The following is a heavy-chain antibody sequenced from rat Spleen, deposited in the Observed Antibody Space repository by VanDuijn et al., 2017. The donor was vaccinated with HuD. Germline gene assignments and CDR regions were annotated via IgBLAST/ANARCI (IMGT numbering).Heavy chain of an antibody. D-gene: IGHD3-1*01. CDR3: TTHPRY. Sequence: QVQLKESGPGLVQPSQTLSLICTVSGFSLISNSVHWVRQPPGKGLEWMGGIWGDGDTSYNSALKSRLSISRDTSKGQVFLKMNSLQTDDTGTYYCTTHPRYWGQGVMVTVSS. V-gene: IGHV2-63*01. CDR1: GFSLISNS. CDR2: IWGDGDT. J-gene: IGHJ2*01.